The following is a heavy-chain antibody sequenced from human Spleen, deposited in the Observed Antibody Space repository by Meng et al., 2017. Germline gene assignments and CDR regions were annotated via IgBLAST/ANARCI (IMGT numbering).Heavy chain of an antibody. Sequence: GESLKISCAASGFTFSSYSMNWVRQAPGKGLEWVSSISSESAHILDAESVKGRFLIARDNAKNSLYLQMVSLTADDAAVYYCTRFEAAVYYSSSGDVWGQGTTVTVSS. CDR2: ISSESAHI. CDR3: TRFEAAVYYSSSGDV. CDR1: GFTFSSYS. J-gene: IGHJ6*02. D-gene: IGHD6-19*01. V-gene: IGHV3-21*01.